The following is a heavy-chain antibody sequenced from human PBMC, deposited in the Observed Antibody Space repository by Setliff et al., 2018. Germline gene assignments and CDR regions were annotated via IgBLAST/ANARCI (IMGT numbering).Heavy chain of an antibody. J-gene: IGHJ6*02. CDR2: VYHSGST. Sequence: SETLSLTCAIYGQSFSDYYWSWVRQPPGKGLEWIGEVYHSGSTSYNPSLKTRVTISVDTAKNQFPLKLSSVTAADTAVYYFARDRKYCSSPTCYSSYFYYYGMDVWGQGTTVTVSS. V-gene: IGHV4-34*01. D-gene: IGHD2-2*02. CDR3: ARDRKYCSSPTCYSSYFYYYGMDV. CDR1: GQSFSDYY.